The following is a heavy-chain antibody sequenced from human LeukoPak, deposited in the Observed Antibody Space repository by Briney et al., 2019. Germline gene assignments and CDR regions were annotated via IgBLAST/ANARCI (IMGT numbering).Heavy chain of an antibody. CDR3: AKGFEAVAGTVFDY. D-gene: IGHD6-19*01. J-gene: IGHJ4*02. CDR2: ISYDGSNK. V-gene: IGHV3-30*18. CDR1: GFTFSGYG. Sequence: GGSLRLSCAASGFTFSGYGMHWVRQAPGKGLEWVATISYDGSNKNYADSVKGRFTISRDNSKNTPYLQMNSLRAEDTAVYYCAKGFEAVAGTVFDYWGQGTLVTVSS.